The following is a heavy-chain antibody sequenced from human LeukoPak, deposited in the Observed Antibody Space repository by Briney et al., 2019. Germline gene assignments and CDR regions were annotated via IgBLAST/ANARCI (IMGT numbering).Heavy chain of an antibody. CDR2: INPDTGGT. CDR1: GFTFTGYY. CDR3: AREGVVKGTDV. J-gene: IGHJ6*02. V-gene: IGHV1-2*02. Sequence: ASMKLSCKASGFTFTGYYIHWVRQAPGQGLEWMGWINPDTGGTNYAQKFQGRVTMTRDTSISTAYMELSGLRSDDTAVYYCAREGVVKGTDVWGQGTTVTVSS.